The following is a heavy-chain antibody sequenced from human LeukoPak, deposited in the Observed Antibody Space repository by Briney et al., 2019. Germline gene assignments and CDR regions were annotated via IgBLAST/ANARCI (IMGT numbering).Heavy chain of an antibody. CDR3: AKGRRGYFDY. CDR2: ISGSGGST. Sequence: GGTLRLSCAASGFNFSSYGMTWVRQAPGKGLEWVSAISGSGGSTYYADSVKGRFTISRDNSKNTLYLQMNSLRAEDTAVYYCAKGRRGYFDYWGQGTLVTVSS. V-gene: IGHV3-23*01. D-gene: IGHD3-16*01. J-gene: IGHJ4*02. CDR1: GFNFSSYG.